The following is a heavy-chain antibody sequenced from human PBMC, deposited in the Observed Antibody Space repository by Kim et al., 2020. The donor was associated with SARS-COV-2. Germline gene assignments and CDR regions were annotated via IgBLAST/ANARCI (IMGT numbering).Heavy chain of an antibody. CDR1: GGSISSGGYY. CDR3: ARAETIFGVVIGCFDY. CDR2: IYYSGST. V-gene: IGHV4-31*03. J-gene: IGHJ4*02. Sequence: SETLSRTCTVSGGSISSGGYYWSWIRQHPGKGLEWIGYIYYSGSTYYNPSLKSRVTISVDTSKNQFSLKLSSVTAADTAVYYCARAETIFGVVIGCFDYWGQGTLVTVSS. D-gene: IGHD3-3*01.